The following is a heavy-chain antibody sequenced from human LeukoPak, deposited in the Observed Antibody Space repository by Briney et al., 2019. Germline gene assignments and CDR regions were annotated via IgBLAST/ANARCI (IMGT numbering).Heavy chain of an antibody. Sequence: GASVKVSCKASGGTFSSYAISWVRQAPGQGLEWMGGIIPIFGTANYAQKFQGRVTITADESTSTAYMELSSLRSEDTAVYYCARQAYYDSSGYHPHFDYWGQGTLVTVSS. CDR3: ARQAYYDSSGYHPHFDY. CDR1: GGTFSSYA. J-gene: IGHJ4*02. CDR2: IIPIFGTA. V-gene: IGHV1-69*13. D-gene: IGHD3-22*01.